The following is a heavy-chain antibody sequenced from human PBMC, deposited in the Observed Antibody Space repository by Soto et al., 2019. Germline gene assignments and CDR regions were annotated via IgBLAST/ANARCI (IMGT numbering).Heavy chain of an antibody. J-gene: IGHJ4*02. V-gene: IGHV4-59*01. CDR2: IYYSGST. CDR3: ARGVGSGYDPLGY. D-gene: IGHD5-12*01. CDR1: GGSISSYY. Sequence: SETLSLTCTVSGGSISSYYWSWIRQPPGKGLEWIGYIYYSGSTNYNPSLKSRVTISVDTSKNQFSLKLSSVTAADTAVYYCARGVGSGYDPLGYWGQGTLVTVSS.